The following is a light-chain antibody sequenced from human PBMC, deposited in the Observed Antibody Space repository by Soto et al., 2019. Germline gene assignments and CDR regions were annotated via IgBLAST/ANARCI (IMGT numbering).Light chain of an antibody. CDR1: SSDVGGYKF. CDR3: QSYDSSLSGSVV. J-gene: IGLJ2*01. V-gene: IGLV2-14*01. CDR2: EVN. Sequence: QSALTQPASVSASPGQSITISCTGTSSDVGGYKFVSWYQHHPGKAPKLMIYEVNNRPSGVSNRFSGSKSGNTASLTITGLQAEDEADYYCQSYDSSLSGSVVFGGGTKLTVL.